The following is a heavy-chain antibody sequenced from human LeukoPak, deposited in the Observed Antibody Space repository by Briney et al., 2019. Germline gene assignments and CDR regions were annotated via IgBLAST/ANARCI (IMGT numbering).Heavy chain of an antibody. Sequence: SQTLPLTCAVSGGSISSGGYSWSWIRQPPGKGLEWIGYIYHSGSTYYNPSLKSRVTISVDRPKNQFSLKLSSVTAADTAVYYCARVSRRLYYFDYWGQGTLVTVSS. J-gene: IGHJ4*02. CDR1: GGSISSGGYS. D-gene: IGHD2-2*01. V-gene: IGHV4-30-2*01. CDR2: IYHSGST. CDR3: ARVSRRLYYFDY.